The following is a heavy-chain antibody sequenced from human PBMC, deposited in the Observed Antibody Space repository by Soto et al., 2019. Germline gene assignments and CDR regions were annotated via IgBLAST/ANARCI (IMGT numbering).Heavy chain of an antibody. D-gene: IGHD3-10*01. CDR1: GGSISSGGYY. V-gene: IGHV4-31*03. Sequence: SETLSLTCTVSGGSISSGGYYWSWIRQHPGKGLEWIGYFYYSGSTYYIPSLKSRVTISVDTSKNQFSLKLSSVTAADTAVYYCARDRRERRMSITMVRGVTQNWFDPWGQGTLVTVSS. CDR2: FYYSGST. CDR3: ARDRRERRMSITMVRGVTQNWFDP. J-gene: IGHJ5*02.